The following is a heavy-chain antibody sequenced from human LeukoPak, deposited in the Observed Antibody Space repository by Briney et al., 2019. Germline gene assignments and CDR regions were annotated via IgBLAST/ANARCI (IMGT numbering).Heavy chain of an antibody. CDR2: IFHTGHT. CDR1: GGSISSGDFP. V-gene: IGHV4-30-2*01. J-gene: IGHJ4*02. Sequence: TLSLTCAVSGGSISSGDFPWSWIRQPPGKGLEWIGYIFHTGHTSYNPSLKSRVTISVDMSKNQLPLRLTSVTAADTAVYYCARGFYGAGSQFVYWGQGTLVTVSS. D-gene: IGHD3-10*01. CDR3: ARGFYGAGSQFVY.